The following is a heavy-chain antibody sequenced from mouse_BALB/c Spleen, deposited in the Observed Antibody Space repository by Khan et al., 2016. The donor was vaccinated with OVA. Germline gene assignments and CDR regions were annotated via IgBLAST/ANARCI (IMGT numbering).Heavy chain of an antibody. CDR3: ARRTTEYALDY. CDR1: GYTFTSHT. J-gene: IGHJ4*01. CDR2: INPRSGYT. D-gene: IGHD2-14*01. V-gene: IGHV1-4*01. Sequence: VQLQQSGAELARPGASVKMSCKASGYTFTSHTMHWVKQRPGQGLEWIGYINPRSGYTQYNQTFNDKATLTADISSSTAYMQLSSLTSEDSAVYYCARRTTEYALDYWGQGTSVTVSS.